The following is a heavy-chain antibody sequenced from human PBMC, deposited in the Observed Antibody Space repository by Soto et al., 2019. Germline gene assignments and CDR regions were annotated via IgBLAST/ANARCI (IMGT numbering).Heavy chain of an antibody. CDR2: ISGSGGST. CDR1: GFTFSSYA. J-gene: IGHJ4*02. CDR3: AKDLGFGELSFDY. Sequence: EVQLLESGGGLVQPGGSLRLSCAASGFTFSSYAMSWVREAPGKGLEWVSAISGSGGSTYYADSVKGRFTISRDNSKNTLYLQMNSLRANNTAVYYCAKDLGFGELSFDYWGQGTLVTDSS. D-gene: IGHD3-10*01. V-gene: IGHV3-23*01.